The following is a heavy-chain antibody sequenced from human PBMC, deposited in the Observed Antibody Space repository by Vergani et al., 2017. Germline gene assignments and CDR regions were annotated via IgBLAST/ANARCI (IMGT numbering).Heavy chain of an antibody. CDR1: GFTFSSYE. J-gene: IGHJ4*02. V-gene: IGHV3-48*03. D-gene: IGHD5-18*01. Sequence: VQLVESGGGLVQPGGSLRLSCAASGFTFSSYEMNWVRQAPGKGLEWVSYISSSGSTIYYADSVQGRFTISRDNAKNSLYLQMNSLRAEDTAVYYCARTEDTAIACDYWGQGTLVTVSS. CDR2: ISSSGSTI. CDR3: ARTEDTAIACDY.